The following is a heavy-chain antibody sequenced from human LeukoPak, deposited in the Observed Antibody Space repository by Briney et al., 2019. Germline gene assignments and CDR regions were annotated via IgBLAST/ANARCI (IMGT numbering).Heavy chain of an antibody. CDR1: GYTFTDYG. D-gene: IGHD2-8*02. Sequence: ASVKVSCKTSGYTFTDYGVTWVRQAPGQGLEWMAWISGLNGDRNYAQKIQDRVTVTRETSTSTAYIEVRSLRLDDTAIYFCARDTSYYATGDVDFWGQGTPVTVSS. CDR3: ARDTSYYATGDVDF. V-gene: IGHV1-18*01. J-gene: IGHJ4*02. CDR2: ISGLNGDR.